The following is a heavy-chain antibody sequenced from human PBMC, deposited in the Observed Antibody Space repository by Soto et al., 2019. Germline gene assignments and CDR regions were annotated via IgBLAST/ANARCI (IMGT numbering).Heavy chain of an antibody. V-gene: IGHV1-18*01. CDR1: GYTFTRSG. CDR3: ASEGVAPYYYYGMDV. D-gene: IGHD5-12*01. Sequence: QVQLVQSGAEVKKPGASVKVSCKASGYTFTRSGISWVRQAPGQGPEWMGWISSYNGDTNYAQTVQGRVTMTTATSTSTAYRELRSLRTDDTAVYYCASEGVAPYYYYGMDVWGQGTPVTVSS. J-gene: IGHJ6*02. CDR2: ISSYNGDT.